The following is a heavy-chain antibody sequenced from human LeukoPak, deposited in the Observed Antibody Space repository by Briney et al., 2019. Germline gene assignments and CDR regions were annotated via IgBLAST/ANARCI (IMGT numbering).Heavy chain of an antibody. D-gene: IGHD4-17*01. Sequence: GGSLRLSCSASGFTFSNYVIHWVRQAPGKGLEYVSVISGNGGSTDYADSVKGRFTISRDNSKNTLYLQMNSLRAEDTAVYCCASDYGDSISLIFDYWGQGTLVTVSS. V-gene: IGHV3-64*04. CDR1: GFTFSNYV. J-gene: IGHJ4*02. CDR2: ISGNGGST. CDR3: ASDYGDSISLIFDY.